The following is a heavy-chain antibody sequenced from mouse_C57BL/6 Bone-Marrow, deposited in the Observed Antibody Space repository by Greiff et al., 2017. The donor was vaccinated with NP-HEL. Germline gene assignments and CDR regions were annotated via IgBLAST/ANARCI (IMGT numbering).Heavy chain of an antibody. CDR3: TRPPLTF. J-gene: IGHJ3*01. Sequence: VKLQESGAELVRPGASVTLSCKASGYTFTDYEMHWVKQTPVHGLEWIGAIDPETGGTAYNQKFKGKAILTADKSSSTAYMELRSLTSEDSAVYYCTRPPLTFWGQGTLVTVSA. CDR2: IDPETGGT. CDR1: GYTFTDYE. V-gene: IGHV1-15*01.